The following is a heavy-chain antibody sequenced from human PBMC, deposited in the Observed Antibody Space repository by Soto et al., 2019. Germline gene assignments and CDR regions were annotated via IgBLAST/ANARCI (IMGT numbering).Heavy chain of an antibody. Sequence: EVQLLESGGGLVQPGGSLRLSCAASGFTFSSYAMSWVRQAPGKGLEWVSAISGSGGSTYYADSVKGRFTISRDNAKNTLYLQMNSLRVEDTAVYYCASLYSSSWYDWLDPWGQGTLVTVSP. J-gene: IGHJ5*02. CDR2: ISGSGGST. CDR3: ASLYSSSWYDWLDP. D-gene: IGHD6-13*01. V-gene: IGHV3-23*01. CDR1: GFTFSSYA.